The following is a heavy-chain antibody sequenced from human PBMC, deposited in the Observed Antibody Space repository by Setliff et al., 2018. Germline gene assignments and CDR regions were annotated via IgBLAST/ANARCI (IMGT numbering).Heavy chain of an antibody. CDR2: IYPGDSDT. J-gene: IGHJ6*03. D-gene: IGHD3-22*01. V-gene: IGHV5-51*01. Sequence: PGESLKISCQASGYSFSTFWIGWVRQMPGKGLEWMGIIYPGDSDTTYSPSFQGQVTLSADTSIATAYLHWTSLKASDTAMYYCVRHPYYDSSGYYYALDYYYYMDVWGKGTTVTVSS. CDR3: VRHPYYDSSGYYYALDYYYYMDV. CDR1: GYSFSTFW.